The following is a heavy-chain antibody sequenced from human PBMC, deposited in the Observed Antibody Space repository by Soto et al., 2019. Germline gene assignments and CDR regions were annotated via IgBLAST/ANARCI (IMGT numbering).Heavy chain of an antibody. CDR2: ISSSSSYI. D-gene: IGHD1-7*01. Sequence: GGSLRLSCAASGFTFSSYSMNWVRQAPGKGLEWVSSISSSSSYIYYADSVKGRFTISRDNAKNSLYLQMNSLRAEDTAVYYCARDFYLLELSVILDYWGQGTLVTVSS. J-gene: IGHJ4*02. V-gene: IGHV3-21*01. CDR3: ARDFYLLELSVILDY. CDR1: GFTFSSYS.